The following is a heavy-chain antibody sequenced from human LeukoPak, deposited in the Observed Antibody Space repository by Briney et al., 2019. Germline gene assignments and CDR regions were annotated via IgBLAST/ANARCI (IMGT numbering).Heavy chain of an antibody. CDR1: GYTFTSYY. CDR3: ASLTVGATLFDY. V-gene: IGHV1-46*01. D-gene: IGHD1-26*01. Sequence: ASVKVSCKASGYTFTSYYMHWVRQAPGQGLEWMGIINPSGGSTSYAQKFQGRVTMTRDTSTSTVYMELSSLRSEDTAVYYCASLTVGATLFDYWGQGTLVTVSS. CDR2: INPSGGST. J-gene: IGHJ4*02.